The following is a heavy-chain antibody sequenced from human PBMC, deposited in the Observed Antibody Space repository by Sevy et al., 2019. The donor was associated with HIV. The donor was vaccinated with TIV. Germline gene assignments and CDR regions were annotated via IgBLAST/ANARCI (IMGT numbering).Heavy chain of an antibody. CDR3: ARLGANDCWSGRIDFDY. CDR2: INPNSGGT. Sequence: ASVKVSCKASGYTFTGYYMHWVRQAHGQGLEWMGRINPNSGGTNYAQKFQGRVTMTRDTSISTAYMELSRLRSDDTAVYYCARLGANDCWSGRIDFDYWGQGTLVTVSS. J-gene: IGHJ4*02. V-gene: IGHV1-2*06. CDR1: GYTFTGYY. D-gene: IGHD3-3*01.